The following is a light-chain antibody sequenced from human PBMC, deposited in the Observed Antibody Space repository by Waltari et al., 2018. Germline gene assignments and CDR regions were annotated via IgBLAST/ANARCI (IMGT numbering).Light chain of an antibody. CDR2: YDS. CDR1: NLGSKS. Sequence: SYVLTQPPSVSVAPGKTARITCGGNNLGSKSVHWYQQKPGQAPVLVIYYDSDRPSGIPERFSGSNSGNTATLTISRVEAGDEADYYCQVWDSSSDLNVFGSGTKVTVL. CDR3: QVWDSSSDLNV. J-gene: IGLJ6*01. V-gene: IGLV3-21*04.